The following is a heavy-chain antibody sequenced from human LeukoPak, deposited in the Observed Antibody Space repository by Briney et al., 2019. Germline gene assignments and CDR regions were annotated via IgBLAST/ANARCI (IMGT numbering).Heavy chain of an antibody. Sequence: EASVKVSCKASGYTFTGYYMHWVRQAPGQGLEWMGWINPNSGGTNYAQKFQGRVTMTRDTSISTAYMELSRLRSDDTAVYYCARDIVVVPAPPKVIDYWGQGTLVTVSS. CDR2: INPNSGGT. D-gene: IGHD2-2*01. CDR1: GYTFTGYY. CDR3: ARDIVVVPAPPKVIDY. J-gene: IGHJ4*02. V-gene: IGHV1-2*02.